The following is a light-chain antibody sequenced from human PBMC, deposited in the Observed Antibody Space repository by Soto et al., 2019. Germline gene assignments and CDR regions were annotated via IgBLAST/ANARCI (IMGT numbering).Light chain of an antibody. J-gene: IGKJ2*03. Sequence: DIQLTQSPSFLSASVGDRVAITCRASQGIASYLAWYQQKPGKAPKLLIYDASTLQSGVPSRFSGSGSGTELTLTITSLQPEDVAVYYCQQLKSYPYRFGQGTNLEIK. CDR3: QQLKSYPYR. V-gene: IGKV1-9*01. CDR2: DAS. CDR1: QGIASY.